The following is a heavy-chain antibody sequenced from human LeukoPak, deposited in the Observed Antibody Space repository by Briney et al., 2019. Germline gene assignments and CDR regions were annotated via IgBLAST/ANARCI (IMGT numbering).Heavy chain of an antibody. Sequence: KPSETLSLTCAVYGGSFSGYYWSWIRQPPGKGLEWIGEINHSGSTNYNPSLKSRVTISVDTSKNQFSLKLSSVTATDTAVYYCARASPVFGVVIHYYYYYYMDVWGKGTTVTVSS. D-gene: IGHD3-3*01. CDR1: GGSFSGYY. J-gene: IGHJ6*03. V-gene: IGHV4-34*01. CDR3: ARASPVFGVVIHYYYYYYMDV. CDR2: INHSGST.